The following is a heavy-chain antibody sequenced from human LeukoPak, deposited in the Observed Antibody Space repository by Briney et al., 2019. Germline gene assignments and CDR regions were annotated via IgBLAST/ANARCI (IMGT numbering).Heavy chain of an antibody. D-gene: IGHD2-15*01. CDR1: GFTFSSYW. Sequence: GGSLRLSCAASGFTFSSYWMSWVRQAPGKGLEWVGRIKSRTDGGTTDYAAPVKGRFTISRDDSENTAYLQMNSLKTEDTAVYYCSTHPTSGFWGQGTLVTVSS. CDR2: IKSRTDGGTT. V-gene: IGHV3-15*01. CDR3: STHPTSGF. J-gene: IGHJ4*02.